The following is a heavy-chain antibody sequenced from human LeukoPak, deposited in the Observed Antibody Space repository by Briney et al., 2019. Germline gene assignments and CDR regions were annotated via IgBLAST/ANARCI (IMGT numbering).Heavy chain of an antibody. CDR1: AFNFRNNW. CDR3: TGVDYY. V-gene: IGHV3-74*03. Sequence: GGSLRLSCTGSAFNFRNNWMHWVRHVPGKGLEWVSCINDFGNFITYADSVKGRFTISRDNAKNTLFLQMNSLRVEDTAIYYCTGVDYYWGQGIPVTVSS. CDR2: INDFGNFI. J-gene: IGHJ4*02.